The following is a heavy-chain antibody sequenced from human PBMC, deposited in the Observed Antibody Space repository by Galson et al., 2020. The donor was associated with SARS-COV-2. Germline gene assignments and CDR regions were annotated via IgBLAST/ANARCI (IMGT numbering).Heavy chain of an antibody. CDR1: GFTFSDYS. Sequence: GESLKISCVASGFTFSDYSMNWVRQAPGKGLEWVSYITTSSDTIYYADSVKGRFTISRDNAKNSLYLQMNSLRAEDTAVYYCARDVVGATLDYWGQGTLVTVSS. D-gene: IGHD1-26*01. J-gene: IGHJ4*02. V-gene: IGHV3-48*01. CDR2: ITTSSDTI. CDR3: ARDVVGATLDY.